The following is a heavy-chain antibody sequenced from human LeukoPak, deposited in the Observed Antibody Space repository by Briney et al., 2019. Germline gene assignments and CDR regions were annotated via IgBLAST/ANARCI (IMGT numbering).Heavy chain of an antibody. D-gene: IGHD3-10*01. J-gene: IGHJ4*02. Sequence: SETLSLTCTVSGGSISSYYWSWIRQPPGKGLEWIGSIYYSGSTYYNPSLKSRVTISVDTSKNQFSLKLSSVTAADTAVYYCARLGLWFGETGDYWGQGTLVTVSS. CDR2: IYYSGST. V-gene: IGHV4-39*01. CDR3: ARLGLWFGETGDY. CDR1: GGSISSYY.